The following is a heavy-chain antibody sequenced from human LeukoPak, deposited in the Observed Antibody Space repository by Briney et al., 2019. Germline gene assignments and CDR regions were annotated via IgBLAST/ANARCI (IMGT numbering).Heavy chain of an antibody. J-gene: IGHJ4*02. CDR1: GCTLTELS. CDR2: FDPEDGET. D-gene: IGHD1-26*01. V-gene: IGHV1-24*01. Sequence: ASVKVSCKVSGCTLTELSMHWVRQAPGKGLEWMGGFDPEDGETIYAQKFQGRVTMTEDTSTDTAYMELSSLRSEDTAVYYCATAWELLGYFDYWGQGTLVTVSS. CDR3: ATAWELLGYFDY.